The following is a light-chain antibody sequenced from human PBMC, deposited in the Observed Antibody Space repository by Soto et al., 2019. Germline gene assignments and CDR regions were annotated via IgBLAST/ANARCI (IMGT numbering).Light chain of an antibody. CDR3: QHYNAFPWP. V-gene: IGKV1-5*01. J-gene: IGKJ1*01. CDR1: QSIRNW. CDR2: GAS. Sequence: DIQMTQSPSTLSASVGDRVTITCRASQSIRNWLAWYQDEPGKAPKLLIYGASSLESGVPSRFSGSGSGTEFTLTIGGLQPDDFATYYCQHYNAFPWPFGQGTKVDI.